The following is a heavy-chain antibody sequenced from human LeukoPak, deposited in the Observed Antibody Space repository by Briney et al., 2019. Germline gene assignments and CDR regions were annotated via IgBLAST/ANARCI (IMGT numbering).Heavy chain of an antibody. J-gene: IGHJ4*02. CDR2: IPYDGSNP. CDR1: GFTFSTYG. V-gene: IGHV3-30*03. Sequence: QSGGSLRLSCAASGFTFSTYGMHWVRQAPGKGLEWVAVIPYDGSNPYYADSVKGRFTTSRDTSKNTLYLQMNSLRAEDTAVYYCARASRGGDITSRVDYWGQGTLVTVSS. CDR3: ARASRGGDITSRVDY. D-gene: IGHD1-20*01.